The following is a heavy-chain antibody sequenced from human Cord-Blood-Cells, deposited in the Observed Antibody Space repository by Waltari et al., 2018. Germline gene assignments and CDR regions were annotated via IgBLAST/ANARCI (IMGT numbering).Heavy chain of an antibody. Sequence: QVQLQESGPGLVKPSGTLSLTCAVSGGSISRSNWWSWVRQPPGKGLEWIGEIYHSGSTNYNPSLKSRVTISVDKSKNQFSLKLSSVTAADTAVYYCASGSGSGSYYNPDAFDIWGQGTMVTVSS. V-gene: IGHV4-4*02. CDR1: GGSISRSNW. CDR2: IYHSGST. J-gene: IGHJ3*02. D-gene: IGHD3-10*01. CDR3: ASGSGSGSYYNPDAFDI.